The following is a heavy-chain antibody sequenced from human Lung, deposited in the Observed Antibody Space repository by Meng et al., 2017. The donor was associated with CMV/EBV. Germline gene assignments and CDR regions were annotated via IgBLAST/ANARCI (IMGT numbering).Heavy chain of an antibody. V-gene: IGHV3-66*02. D-gene: IGHD3-10*01. CDR2: IYSGGST. CDR3: ARDLEWFGSGGYFGMDV. CDR1: GFTVSDNY. Sequence: GESXKIXXAASGFTVSDNYMSWVRQAPGKGLEWVSVIYSGGSTYYADSVKGRFTISRDNSKNTLYLHMNSLRAEDTAVYYCARDLEWFGSGGYFGMDVWGQGTXVTVSS. J-gene: IGHJ6*02.